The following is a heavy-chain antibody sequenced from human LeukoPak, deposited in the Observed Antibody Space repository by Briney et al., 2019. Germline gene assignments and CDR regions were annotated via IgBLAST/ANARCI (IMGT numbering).Heavy chain of an antibody. CDR1: GYTFTSYD. V-gene: IGHV1-8*01. D-gene: IGHD3-22*01. J-gene: IGHJ3*02. Sequence: ASVKVSCKASGYTFTSYDINWVRQATGQGLEWMGWMNPNSGNTGYAQKFQGRVTMTRNTSISTAYMELSSLRSEDTAVYYCARETHYYDSSGYFIRAFDIWGQGTMVTVSS. CDR2: MNPNSGNT. CDR3: ARETHYYDSSGYFIRAFDI.